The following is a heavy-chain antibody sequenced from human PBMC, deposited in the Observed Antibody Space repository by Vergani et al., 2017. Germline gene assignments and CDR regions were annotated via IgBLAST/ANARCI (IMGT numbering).Heavy chain of an antibody. CDR3: ARHSTVEWLVKFVWIYP. Sequence: QLQLQESGPVLVKPSATLSLTCSVSGASIRSSNYYWGWIRQPPGKGLEWIASIYYSGSTYYNPSLKSRVTISVDTSKNQFFLKLSSVTAADTSVYFCARHSTVEWLVKFVWIYPWGQGILVTVSS. D-gene: IGHD6-19*01. V-gene: IGHV4-39*01. CDR2: IYYSGST. J-gene: IGHJ5*02. CDR1: GASIRSSNYY.